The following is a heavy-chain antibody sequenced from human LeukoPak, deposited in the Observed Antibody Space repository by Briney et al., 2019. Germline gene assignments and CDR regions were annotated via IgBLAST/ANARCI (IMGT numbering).Heavy chain of an antibody. CDR3: ARGNTAYYYYGMDV. D-gene: IGHD5-18*01. V-gene: IGHV4-34*01. J-gene: IGHJ6*02. CDR1: GGSFSGYY. Sequence: SETLSLTCAVYGGSFSGYYWSWIRQPPGKGLEWIGEINHSGSTNYNPSLKSRVTISVDTSKNQFSLKLSSVTAADTAVYYCARGNTAYYYYGMDVWGQGTTVTVSS. CDR2: INHSGST.